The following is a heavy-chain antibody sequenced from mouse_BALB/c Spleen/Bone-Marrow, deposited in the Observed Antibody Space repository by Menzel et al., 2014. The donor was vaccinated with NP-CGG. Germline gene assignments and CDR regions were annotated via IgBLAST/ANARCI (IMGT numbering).Heavy chain of an antibody. CDR2: INPGSGGT. J-gene: IGHJ4*01. V-gene: IGHV1-54*01. D-gene: IGHD4-1*01. Sequence: VQLQQSGAELVRPGTSVKVSCKASGNAFTNYLIEWVKQRPGQGLEWIGVINPGSGGTNYNEKFRGKATLTADKSSSTAYMQLSSLTSDDSAVYFCARCLTGTSALDFWGQGTSVTVSS. CDR1: GNAFTNYL. CDR3: ARCLTGTSALDF.